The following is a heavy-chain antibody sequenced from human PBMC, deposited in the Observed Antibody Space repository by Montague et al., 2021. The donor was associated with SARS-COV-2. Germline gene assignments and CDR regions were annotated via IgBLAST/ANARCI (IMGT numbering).Heavy chain of an antibody. J-gene: IGHJ4*02. V-gene: IGHV3-33*01. Sequence: SLRLSCGASGFTFSSYGMHWVRQVPGKGLEWVAVIWYDGSNKYYADSXKGRFTISRDNSKNTLYLQMNSLRAEDTAVYYCARDAYGSGSYYFDYWGQGTLVTVSS. CDR3: ARDAYGSGSYYFDY. CDR1: GFTFSSYG. CDR2: IWYDGSNK. D-gene: IGHD3-10*01.